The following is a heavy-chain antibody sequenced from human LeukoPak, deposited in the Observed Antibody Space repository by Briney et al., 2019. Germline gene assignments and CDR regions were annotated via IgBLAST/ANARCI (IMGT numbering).Heavy chain of an antibody. D-gene: IGHD6-6*01. Sequence: ASVKVSCKASGYSFSGHYMHWVRQAPGQGPEWMGWISPNSGGTNYAQKFQGRVTMTRDTSISTAYMELSRLRSDDTAVYYCAREGSSAGHFNYWGQGTLVTVSS. CDR2: ISPNSGGT. CDR3: AREGSSAGHFNY. V-gene: IGHV1-2*02. J-gene: IGHJ4*02. CDR1: GYSFSGHY.